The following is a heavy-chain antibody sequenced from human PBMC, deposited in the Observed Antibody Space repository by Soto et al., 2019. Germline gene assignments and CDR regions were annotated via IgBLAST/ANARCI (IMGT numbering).Heavy chain of an antibody. CDR2: IRNTPYGGTT. D-gene: IGHD2-2*03. V-gene: IGHV3-49*04. CDR1: VFRFIEHA. J-gene: IGHJ5*02. CDR3: SRGSFGYYGP. Sequence: PGGSLRISGNFSVFRFIEHAMPWVRQAPGKGLEWVGFIRNTPYGGTTDYAASARGRFTISRDDSESIAYLQMNSLKTEDSGVYYCSRGSFGYYGPWGPGTLVTVSS.